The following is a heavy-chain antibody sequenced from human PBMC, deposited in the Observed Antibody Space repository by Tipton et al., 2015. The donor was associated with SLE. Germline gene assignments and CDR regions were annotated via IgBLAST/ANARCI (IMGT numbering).Heavy chain of an antibody. CDR2: IYYSGST. CDR1: GYSISSGYY. J-gene: IGHJ6*03. CDR3: ARGRAGVYYYYYMDV. V-gene: IGHV4-61*01. Sequence: TLSLTCSVSGYSISSGYYWSWIRQPPGKGLEWIGYIYYSGSTNYNPSLKSRVTISVDTSKNQFSLKLSSVTAADTAVYYCARGRAGVYYYYYMDVWGKGTTVTVSS. D-gene: IGHD3-10*01.